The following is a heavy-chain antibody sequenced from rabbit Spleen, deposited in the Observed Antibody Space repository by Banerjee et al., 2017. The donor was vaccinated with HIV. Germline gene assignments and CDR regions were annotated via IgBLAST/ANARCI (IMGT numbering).Heavy chain of an antibody. CDR1: GFSFNSDYD. D-gene: IGHD4-2*01. Sequence: QSLEESGGGLVKPGAALTLTCKASGFSFNSDYDMCWVRQAPGKGLEWIACLYAGGSGSTYSATWAKGRFTISKTSSTTVTLQMTSLTAADTATYFCARDAGTSFSTYGMDLWGQGTLVTVS. J-gene: IGHJ6*01. CDR2: LYAGGSGST. CDR3: ARDAGTSFSTYGMDL. V-gene: IGHV1S40*01.